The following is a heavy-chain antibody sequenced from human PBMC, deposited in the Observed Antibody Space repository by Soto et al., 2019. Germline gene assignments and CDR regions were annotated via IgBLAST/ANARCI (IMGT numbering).Heavy chain of an antibody. CDR1: GGTFSSYA. D-gene: IGHD4-17*01. CDR2: IIPIFGTA. V-gene: IGHV1-69*12. Sequence: QVQLVQSGAEVKKPGSSVKVSCKASGGTFSSYAISWVRQAPGQGLEWMGGIIPIFGTANYAQKFQGRVTITEDESTSTAYMELSSLRSEDTAVYYCASGGDYAKGDWYFDLWGRGTLVTVSS. J-gene: IGHJ2*01. CDR3: ASGGDYAKGDWYFDL.